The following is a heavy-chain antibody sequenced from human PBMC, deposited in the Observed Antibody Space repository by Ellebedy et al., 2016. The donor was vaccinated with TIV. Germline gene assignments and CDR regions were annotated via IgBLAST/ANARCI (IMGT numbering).Heavy chain of an antibody. J-gene: IGHJ2*01. CDR3: ARAIYGASYL. CDR1: GFTLTNYW. D-gene: IGHD4-17*01. Sequence: GGSLRLSCTASGFTLTNYWMTWVRQTPGKGLEWVANINEDGTKKHYVDSVKGRFTISRDNAGNSLYLQMNSLAAEDTAVYYCARAIYGASYLWGRGTLLTVSS. CDR2: INEDGTKK. V-gene: IGHV3-7*01.